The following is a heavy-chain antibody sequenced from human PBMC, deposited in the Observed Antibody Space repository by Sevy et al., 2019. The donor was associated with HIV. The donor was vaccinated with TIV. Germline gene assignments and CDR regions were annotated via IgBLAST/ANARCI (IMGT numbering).Heavy chain of an antibody. CDR1: GYTFTSYG. CDR2: ISAYNGNT. J-gene: IGHJ6*02. V-gene: IGHV1-18*01. Sequence: ASVKVSCKASGYTFTSYGISWVRQAPGQVLEWIGWISAYNGNTNYAQKLQGRVTMTTDTSTSTAYMELRSLRSDDTAVYYCARAFPGIAAAGTGNGMDVWGQGTTVTVSS. CDR3: ARAFPGIAAAGTGNGMDV. D-gene: IGHD6-13*01.